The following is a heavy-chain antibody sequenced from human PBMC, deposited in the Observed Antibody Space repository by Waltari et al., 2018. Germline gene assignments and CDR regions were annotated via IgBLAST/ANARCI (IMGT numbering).Heavy chain of an antibody. D-gene: IGHD3-16*02. J-gene: IGHJ5*02. Sequence: EEQLVESGGGLVQPGGSLRLSCAASGFTFSNFWMFWVRQVPGKGLEWVANIKKDGSEIHYVDSVKCRFTISRDNAKKSVYLQMNSLRVEDTAVYFCVRVGEENSNSQYRWFDAWGQGSLVTVSS. CDR1: GFTFSNFW. CDR3: VRVGEENSNSQYRWFDA. CDR2: IKKDGSEI. V-gene: IGHV3-7*01.